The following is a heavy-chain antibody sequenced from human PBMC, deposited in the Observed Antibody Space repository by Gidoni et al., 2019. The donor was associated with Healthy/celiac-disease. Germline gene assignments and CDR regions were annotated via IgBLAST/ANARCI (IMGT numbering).Heavy chain of an antibody. CDR1: GFTFRRYR. J-gene: IGHJ4*02. D-gene: IGHD3-3*01. CDR2: ISSSSSYI. V-gene: IGHV3-21*01. Sequence: EVQLVESGGGLVKPGGSLRLSCAASGFTFRRYRMNWVRQAPGKGLEWVSSISSSSSYIYYADSVKGRFTISRDNAKNSLYLQMNSLRAEDTAVYYCARGGPDYDFWSGPNDYWGQGTLVTVSS. CDR3: ARGGPDYDFWSGPNDY.